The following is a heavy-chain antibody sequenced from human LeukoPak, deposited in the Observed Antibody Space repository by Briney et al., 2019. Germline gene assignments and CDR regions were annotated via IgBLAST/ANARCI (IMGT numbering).Heavy chain of an antibody. Sequence: GGSLRLSCAAPGFTFSNYDMHWVRQAPGKGLEWVAVISYDGTNKYYADSVKGRFTISRDNSKSTLYLQMNSLRAEDTAVYYCAKENDFVYWGQGTLVTVSS. V-gene: IGHV3-30*18. CDR2: ISYDGTNK. CDR1: GFTFSNYD. CDR3: AKENDFVY. J-gene: IGHJ4*02. D-gene: IGHD3-3*01.